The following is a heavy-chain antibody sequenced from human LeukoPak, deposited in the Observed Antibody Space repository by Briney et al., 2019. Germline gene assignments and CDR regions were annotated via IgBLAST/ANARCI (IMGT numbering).Heavy chain of an antibody. CDR3: AREGMVRGVDI. D-gene: IGHD3-10*01. CDR2: IYYSGST. Sequence: SETLSLTCTVSGGSISSGDYYWSWIRQPPGKGLEWIGYIYYSGSTYYNPSLKSRVTISVDTSKNQFSLKLSSVTAADTAVYYCAREGMVRGVDIWGQGTMVTVSS. J-gene: IGHJ3*02. V-gene: IGHV4-30-4*01. CDR1: GGSISSGDYY.